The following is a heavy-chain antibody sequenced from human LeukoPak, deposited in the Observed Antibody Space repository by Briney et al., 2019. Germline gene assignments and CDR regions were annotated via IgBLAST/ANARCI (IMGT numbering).Heavy chain of an antibody. CDR1: GFTFSSYS. CDR2: ISSSSISI. J-gene: IGHJ6*03. Sequence: PGGSLRLSCEASGFTFSSYSISWVRKAPGKGLEWVSSISSSSISISYADSVKGRFTISRDNAKNSLYLQMNSLRAEDTAVYYCARPQLGMGYSYYMDVWGKGTTVTASS. CDR3: ARPQLGMGYSYYMDV. V-gene: IGHV3-21*01. D-gene: IGHD6-13*01.